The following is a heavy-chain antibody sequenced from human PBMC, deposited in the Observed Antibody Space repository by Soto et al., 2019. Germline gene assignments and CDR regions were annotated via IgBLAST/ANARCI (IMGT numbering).Heavy chain of an antibody. CDR2: IYYSGST. D-gene: IGHD3-22*01. V-gene: IGHV4-39*01. J-gene: IGHJ3*02. CDR3: AVSAYYDSSGYYFDI. CDR1: GGSISSSSYY. Sequence: QLQLQESGPGLVKPSETLSLTCTVSGGSISSSSYYWGWIRQPPGKGLEWIGSIYYSGSTYYNPSLKSRVTISVDTSKNQFSLKLSSVTAADTAVYYCAVSAYYDSSGYYFDIWGQGTMVTVSS.